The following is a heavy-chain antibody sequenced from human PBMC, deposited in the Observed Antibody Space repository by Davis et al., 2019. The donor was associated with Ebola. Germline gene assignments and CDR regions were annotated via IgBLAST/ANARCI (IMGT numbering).Heavy chain of an antibody. J-gene: IGHJ4*02. CDR3: ARDRGGDYSFDY. CDR2: INAGNGNT. V-gene: IGHV1-3*01. D-gene: IGHD3-10*01. CDR1: GYTFTSYY. Sequence: ASVKVSCKASGYTFTSYYMHWVRQAPGQGLEWMGWINAGNGNTKYSQKFQGRVTITRDTSASTAYMELSSLRSEDTSVYYCARDRGGDYSFDYWGQGTLVTVSS.